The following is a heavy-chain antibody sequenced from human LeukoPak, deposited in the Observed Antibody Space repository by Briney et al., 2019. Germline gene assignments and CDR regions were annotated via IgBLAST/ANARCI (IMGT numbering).Heavy chain of an antibody. J-gene: IGHJ3*01. CDR3: ARGQHRWDYSHNLMSF. D-gene: IGHD4-11*01. CDR2: IHYDGPEK. CDR1: GFIFSNYG. V-gene: IGHV3-30*02. Sequence: GGSLRLSCAASGFIFSNYGMHWVRQAPGKGLEWVAFIHYDGPEKYYGDSVRGRFTISRDNSKNTLYLLMNSLRADDTAVYYCARGQHRWDYSHNLMSFWGQGTLVTVSS.